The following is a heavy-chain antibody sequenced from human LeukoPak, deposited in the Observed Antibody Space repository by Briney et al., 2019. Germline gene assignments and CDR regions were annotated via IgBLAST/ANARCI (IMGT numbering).Heavy chain of an antibody. J-gene: IGHJ4*02. CDR3: ARSYSGYDWPATFDY. D-gene: IGHD5-12*01. CDR1: GFTFSTYV. CDR2: ISSSSSYT. V-gene: IGHV3-21*05. Sequence: GGSLRLSCSVSGFTFSTYVMHWVRQAPGKGLEWVSYISSSSSYTNYADSVKGRFTISRDNAKNSLYLQMNSLRAEDTAVYYCARSYSGYDWPATFDYWGQGTLVTVSS.